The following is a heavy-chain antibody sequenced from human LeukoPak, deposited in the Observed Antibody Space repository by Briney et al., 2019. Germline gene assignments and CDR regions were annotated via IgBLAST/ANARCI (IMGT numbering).Heavy chain of an antibody. CDR3: ARLTATSWFDP. Sequence: SETLSLTCTVSGGSISSYYWSWIRQPPGKGLERIGYIYYSGSTSYKPSLKSRVTISVDTSKNQFSLKLSSVTAADTAVYYCARLTATSWFDPWGQGTLVTVSS. D-gene: IGHD5-12*01. CDR2: IYYSGST. J-gene: IGHJ5*02. CDR1: GGSISSYY. V-gene: IGHV4-59*08.